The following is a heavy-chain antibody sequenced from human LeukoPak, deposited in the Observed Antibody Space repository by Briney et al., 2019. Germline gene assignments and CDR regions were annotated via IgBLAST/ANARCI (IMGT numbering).Heavy chain of an antibody. CDR3: ARDLGSSATSTNWFDP. V-gene: IGHV1-18*01. Sequence: ASVKVSCKASGYTFTSYGISWVRQAPGQGLEWMGWISAYNGNTNYAQKLQGRVTITTDTSTSKAYMELRSLRSDDTAVYYCARDLGSSATSTNWFDPWGQGTLVTVSS. CDR1: GYTFTSYG. D-gene: IGHD6-6*01. J-gene: IGHJ5*02. CDR2: ISAYNGNT.